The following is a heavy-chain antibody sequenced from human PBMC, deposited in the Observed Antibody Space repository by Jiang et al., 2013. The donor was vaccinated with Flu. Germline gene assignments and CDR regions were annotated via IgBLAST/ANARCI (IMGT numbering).Heavy chain of an antibody. CDR1: GFSLFTSGVG. CDR3: AHRAGSMASFDY. D-gene: IGHD2/OR15-2a*01. CDR2: VYWDDDK. J-gene: IGHJ4*02. Sequence: KPTQTLTLTCTFSGFSLFTSGVGVGWIRQPPGKAPEWLALVYWDDDKRYSPSLESRLTITRDTSKNQVVLTMTNMDPVDTATYYCAHRAGSMASFDYWGQGTLVTVSS. V-gene: IGHV2-5*02.